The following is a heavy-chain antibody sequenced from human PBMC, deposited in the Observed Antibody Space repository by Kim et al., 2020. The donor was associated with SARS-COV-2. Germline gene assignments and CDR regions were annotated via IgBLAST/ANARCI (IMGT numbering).Heavy chain of an antibody. CDR3: AKVLRRGSGSYPAHYYFYGMDV. CDR2: IRYDGSNK. J-gene: IGHJ6*02. CDR1: GFTFSSYG. D-gene: IGHD3-10*01. Sequence: GGSLRLSCAASGFTFSSYGMHWVRQAPGKGLEWVAVIRYDGSNKYYADSVKGRFTISRDNAKNTLYLQMNSLRAEDTAVYYCAKVLRRGSGSYPAHYYFYGMDVWGQGTTVTVSS. V-gene: IGHV3-33*06.